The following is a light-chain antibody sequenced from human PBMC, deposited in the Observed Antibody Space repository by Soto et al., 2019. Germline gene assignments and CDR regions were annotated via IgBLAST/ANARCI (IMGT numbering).Light chain of an antibody. CDR1: QSISSW. V-gene: IGKV1-5*01. CDR2: AAS. CDR3: QQYNSYLYT. Sequence: DIQMTQSPSTLSASVGARVTITCRASQSISSWLAWDQQKPGKAPKLLIYAASSMESGVPSRFSGSGSGTDFTLAISSLQTDDFAPYYCQQYNSYLYTFGQGPKLEIK. J-gene: IGKJ2*01.